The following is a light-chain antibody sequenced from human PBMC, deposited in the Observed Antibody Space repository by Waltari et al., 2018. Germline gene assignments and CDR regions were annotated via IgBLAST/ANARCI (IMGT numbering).Light chain of an antibody. J-gene: IGKJ1*01. CDR1: QSVSSN. V-gene: IGKV3-15*01. Sequence: EIVMTQSPATLSVSPGERATLSCRASQSVSSNLAYYQQKPGQAPRLLIYGASTRATGIPARFSGSGSGTDFTLTISSLQVEDVAIYYCQQYYSVPLTFGQGTKVGIK. CDR2: GAS. CDR3: QQYYSVPLT.